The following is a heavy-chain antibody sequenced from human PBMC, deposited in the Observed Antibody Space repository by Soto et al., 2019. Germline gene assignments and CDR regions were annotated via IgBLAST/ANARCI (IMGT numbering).Heavy chain of an antibody. V-gene: IGHV5-10-1*01. CDR1: GYSFTSYW. CDR3: ASWGSTSCLSCYYYGMDV. Sequence: GESLKISCKGSGYSFTSYWISWVRQMPGKGLEWMGRIDPSDSYTNYSPSFQGHVTISADKSISTAYLQWSSLKVSDTAMYYCASWGSTSCLSCYYYGMDVWGQGTTVTVSS. D-gene: IGHD2-2*01. CDR2: IDPSDSYT. J-gene: IGHJ6*02.